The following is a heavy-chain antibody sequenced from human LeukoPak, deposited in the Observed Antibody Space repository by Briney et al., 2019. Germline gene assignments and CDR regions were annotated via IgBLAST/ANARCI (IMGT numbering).Heavy chain of an antibody. D-gene: IGHD6-6*01. J-gene: IGHJ4*02. V-gene: IGHV4-34*01. CDR1: GGSFSGYD. Sequence: PSETLSLTCAVYGGSFSGYDLSWIRQPPGKGLEWVGEIKHSGSTNYNPSLKSRVTISVDTSKNQFSLKMSSVTAADTAVYYCAQFTRLLLVYNYWGQGTLVTVSS. CDR2: IKHSGST. CDR3: AQFTRLLLVYNY.